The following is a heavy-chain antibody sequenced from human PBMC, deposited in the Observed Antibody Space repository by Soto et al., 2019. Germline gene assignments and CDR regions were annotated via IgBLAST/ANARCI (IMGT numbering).Heavy chain of an antibody. J-gene: IGHJ1*01. Sequence: PSETLSLTCAVYGGSFSGYYWSWIRQPPGKGLEWIGEINHSGSTNYNPSLKSRVTISVDTSKNQFSLKLSSVTAADTAVYYCARERYSSSWYGSYFQHWGQGTLVTVSS. V-gene: IGHV4-34*01. CDR1: GGSFSGYY. CDR2: INHSGST. D-gene: IGHD6-13*01. CDR3: ARERYSSSWYGSYFQH.